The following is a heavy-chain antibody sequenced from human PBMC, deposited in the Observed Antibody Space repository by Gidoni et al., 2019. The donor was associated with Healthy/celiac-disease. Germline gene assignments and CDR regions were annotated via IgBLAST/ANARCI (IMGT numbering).Heavy chain of an antibody. D-gene: IGHD3-10*01. Sequence: QVQLVQSGAEVKKPGASVKVSCKASGYTFTSYGISWVRQAPGQGLEWMGWISAYNGNTNYAQKLQGRVTMTTDTSTSTAYIELRSLRSDDTAVYYCARDLFTYYYGSGSYPKGYYYYYGMDVWGQGTTVTVSS. CDR2: ISAYNGNT. J-gene: IGHJ6*02. CDR1: GYTFTSYG. V-gene: IGHV1-18*01. CDR3: ARDLFTYYYGSGSYPKGYYYYYGMDV.